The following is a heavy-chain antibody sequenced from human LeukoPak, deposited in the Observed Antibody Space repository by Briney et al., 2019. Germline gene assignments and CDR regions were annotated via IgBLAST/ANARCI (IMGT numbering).Heavy chain of an antibody. Sequence: GGSLRLSCAASGFTFSSYSMNWVRQAPGKGLEWVSSISSSSSYIYYADSVKGRFTISRDNAKNSLYLQMNSLRAEDTAVYYCARDEHYYGSGSYYLFDYWGQGTLVTVSS. CDR3: ARDEHYYGSGSYYLFDY. J-gene: IGHJ4*02. V-gene: IGHV3-21*01. CDR1: GFTFSSYS. D-gene: IGHD3-10*01. CDR2: ISSSSSYI.